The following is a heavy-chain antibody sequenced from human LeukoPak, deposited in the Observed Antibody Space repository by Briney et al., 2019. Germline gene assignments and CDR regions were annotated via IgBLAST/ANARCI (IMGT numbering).Heavy chain of an antibody. D-gene: IGHD3-16*02. CDR3: ARDRVSSLANNFDI. J-gene: IGHJ3*02. V-gene: IGHV1-2*06. CDR1: GYTFTGYY. CDR2: INPNSGGT. Sequence: ASVKVSCKASGYTFTGYYMHWVRQAPGQGLEWMGRINPNSGGTNYALKFQGRVTMTRDTSISTAYMELSRLRSDDTAVYYCARDRVSSLANNFDIWGQGTIVTVSS.